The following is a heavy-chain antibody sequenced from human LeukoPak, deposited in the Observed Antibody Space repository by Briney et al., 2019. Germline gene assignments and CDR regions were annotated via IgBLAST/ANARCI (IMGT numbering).Heavy chain of an antibody. D-gene: IGHD3-3*01. CDR1: GGSISSGDYY. CDR2: IYYSGST. Sequence: PSETLSLTCTVSGGSISSGDYYWSWIRQPPGKGLERIGYIYYSGSTYYNPSLKSRVTISVDTSKNQFSLKLSSVTAVDTAVYYCARDQSPWSSEAFFDYWGQGTLVTVSS. V-gene: IGHV4-30-4*08. J-gene: IGHJ4*02. CDR3: ARDQSPWSSEAFFDY.